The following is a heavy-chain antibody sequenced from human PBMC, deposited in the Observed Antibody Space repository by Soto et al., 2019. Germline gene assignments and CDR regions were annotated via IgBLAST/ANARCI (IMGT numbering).Heavy chain of an antibody. J-gene: IGHJ3*02. CDR2: ITASGRTP. V-gene: IGHV3-23*01. D-gene: IGHD7-27*01. Sequence: VNLLESGGGLVHPGGSLRLSCAAAGFTFSNFAMSWVRQAPGRGLEWVSEITASGRTPSYADSVKGRFTISKDESKITLYLHMKSLSADDTAMYYCAPVYWGEMEGFEIWGQRTMVTVSS. CDR3: APVYWGEMEGFEI. CDR1: GFTFSNFA.